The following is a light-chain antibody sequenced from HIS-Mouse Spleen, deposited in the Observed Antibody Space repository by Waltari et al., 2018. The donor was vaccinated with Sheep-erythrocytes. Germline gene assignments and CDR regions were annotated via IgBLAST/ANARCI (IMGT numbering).Light chain of an antibody. J-gene: IGLJ1*01. CDR2: DVS. CDR3: CSYAGSYNHV. V-gene: IGLV2-11*01. Sequence: QSALTQPRSVSGSPGQSVTIPCTGTSSDVGGYTYGSRYQQHPGKAPKLRLYDVSKRPSGVPDRFSGSKSGNTASLTISGLQAEDEADYYCCSYAGSYNHVFATGTKVTVL. CDR1: SSDVGGYTY.